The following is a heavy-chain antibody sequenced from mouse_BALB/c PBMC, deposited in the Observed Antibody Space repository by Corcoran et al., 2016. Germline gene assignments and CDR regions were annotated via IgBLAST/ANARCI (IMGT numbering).Heavy chain of an antibody. J-gene: IGHJ3*01. Sequence: EVQLQQSGPELVKPGASMKISCKASGYSFHGYTMNWVKQSHGKNLAGIGLINPYNGGTSYNQKFKGKATLTVDKSSSTAYMELLSLTSEDSAVYYCAREDDGYGFAYWGQGTLVTVSA. CDR2: INPYNGGT. D-gene: IGHD2-3*01. V-gene: IGHV1-18*01. CDR1: GYSFHGYT. CDR3: AREDDGYGFAY.